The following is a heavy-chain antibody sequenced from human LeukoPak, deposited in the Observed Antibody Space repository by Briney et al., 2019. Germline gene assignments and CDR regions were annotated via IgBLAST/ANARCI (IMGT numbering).Heavy chain of an antibody. J-gene: IGHJ4*02. CDR1: GFTFSICP. CDR2: ISDSGVNT. V-gene: IGHV3-23*01. Sequence: PGGSLRLSCAASGFTFSICPMTWVRQAPGKGLEWVSSISDSGVNTWYADSVKGWFTISRDNSKNTMYLQMNRLRAEDTAVYYCASGITLLRGVMDFWGQGTLVTVSS. CDR3: ASGITLLRGVMDF. D-gene: IGHD3-10*01.